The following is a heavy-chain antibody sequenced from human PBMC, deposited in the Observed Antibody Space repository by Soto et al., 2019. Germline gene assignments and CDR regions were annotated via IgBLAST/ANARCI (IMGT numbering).Heavy chain of an antibody. J-gene: IGHJ4*02. CDR3: ARDADEGGTFDY. V-gene: IGHV1-69*04. CDR1: GGTFSSYT. Sequence: ASVKVSCKASGGTFSSYTISWVRQAPGQGLEWMGRIIPILGIANYAQKFQGRVTITADKSTSTAYMELSSLRSEDTAVYYCARDADEGGTFDYWGQGTLVTVSS. CDR2: IIPILGIA. D-gene: IGHD3-16*01.